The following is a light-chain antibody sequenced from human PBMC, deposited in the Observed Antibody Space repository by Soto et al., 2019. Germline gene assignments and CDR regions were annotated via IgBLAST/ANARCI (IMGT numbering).Light chain of an antibody. CDR3: QQYGSSPQT. Sequence: EIVLTQSPGTLSLSPGARATLSCRASQSVSSTYLAWYQQKNGQAPRLLIYGASDRATGIPDRFTGSGYGTDFNLTINRLETEDFAVYFCQQYGSSPQTFGQGTKVDIK. V-gene: IGKV3-20*01. J-gene: IGKJ1*01. CDR1: QSVSSTY. CDR2: GAS.